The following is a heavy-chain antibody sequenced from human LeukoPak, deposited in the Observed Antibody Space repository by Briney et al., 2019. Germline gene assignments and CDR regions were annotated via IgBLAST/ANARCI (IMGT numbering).Heavy chain of an antibody. V-gene: IGHV3-23*01. CDR1: GFTFSSYG. J-gene: IGHJ4*02. D-gene: IGHD2-15*01. CDR2: ISGSGGST. Sequence: GGSLRLSCAASGFTFSSYGMSWVRQAPGKGLEWVSAISGSGGSTYYADSVKGRFTISRDNSKNTLYLQMNSLRAEDTAVYYCATQYDCSGGSCYSAVTETLEGYFDYWGQGTLVTVSS. CDR3: ATQYDCSGGSCYSAVTETLEGYFDY.